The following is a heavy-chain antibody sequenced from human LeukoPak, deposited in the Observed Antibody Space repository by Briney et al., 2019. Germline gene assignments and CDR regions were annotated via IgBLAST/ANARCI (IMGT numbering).Heavy chain of an antibody. V-gene: IGHV3-30*02. J-gene: IGHJ4*02. CDR1: GFTFSSYG. D-gene: IGHD3-22*01. CDR2: IRYDGSNK. Sequence: PGGSLRLSCAAPGFTFSSYGMHWVRQAPGKGLEWVAFIRYDGSNKDYADSVKGRFTISRDNSKNTLYLQMNSLRAEDTAVYYCAKYLSSGFLYYFDYWGQGTLVTVSS. CDR3: AKYLSSGFLYYFDY.